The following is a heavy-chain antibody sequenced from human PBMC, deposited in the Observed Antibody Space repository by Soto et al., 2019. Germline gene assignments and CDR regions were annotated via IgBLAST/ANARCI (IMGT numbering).Heavy chain of an antibody. CDR1: GGSISTSNW. CDR2: FFIGGNT. D-gene: IGHD1-26*01. V-gene: IGHV4-39*01. Sequence: SETLSLTCAVSGGSISTSNWWSWVRQPPGKGLEWIASFFIGGNTYYNPSLKSRVTTSVDTSKNQFSLKLSSVTAADTAVYYCARLSAGVGATSRRGYYYGMDVWGQGTTVTVSS. J-gene: IGHJ6*02. CDR3: ARLSAGVGATSRRGYYYGMDV.